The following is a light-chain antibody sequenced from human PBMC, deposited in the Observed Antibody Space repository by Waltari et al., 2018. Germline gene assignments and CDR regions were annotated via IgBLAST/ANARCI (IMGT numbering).Light chain of an antibody. CDR1: QSVSNW. Sequence: DIQMTQSPSTLSASLGDRVTITCRATQSVSNWVAWYQQKPGKTPKVVIYEASTLANGVPSRFSGSGSGTEFTLTISSLQPDDFAIYYCQQYDNFSPWLFGQGTKVEIK. CDR3: QQYDNFSPWL. J-gene: IGKJ1*01. CDR2: EAS. V-gene: IGKV1-5*03.